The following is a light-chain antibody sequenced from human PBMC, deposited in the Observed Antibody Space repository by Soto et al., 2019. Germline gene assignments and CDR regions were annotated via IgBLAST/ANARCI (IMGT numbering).Light chain of an antibody. Sequence: EIVMTQSPATLSVSPGERATLSCRASQSVSSNLAWYQQKPGQAPRLLIYGASTRATGIPARFSGSGSGTEFTLTISSLQSEDVAVDYCQKYNNWPPVTFGQGTRLEIK. CDR3: QKYNNWPPVT. V-gene: IGKV3-15*01. CDR1: QSVSSN. J-gene: IGKJ5*01. CDR2: GAS.